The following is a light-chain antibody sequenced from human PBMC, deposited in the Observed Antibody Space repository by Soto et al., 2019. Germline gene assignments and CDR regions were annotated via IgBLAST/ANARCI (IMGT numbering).Light chain of an antibody. CDR3: QQYGRSST. Sequence: EIVLTQSPDTLSLSPGERATLSCRASQSVYANYLAWYQQKPGQAPRVLIYSGSDRAIGIPNRFSGTGSGTDFTLTISRLEPEDFAVYYCQQYGRSSTFGQGTKLEI. CDR1: QSVYANY. CDR2: SGS. J-gene: IGKJ2*01. V-gene: IGKV3-20*01.